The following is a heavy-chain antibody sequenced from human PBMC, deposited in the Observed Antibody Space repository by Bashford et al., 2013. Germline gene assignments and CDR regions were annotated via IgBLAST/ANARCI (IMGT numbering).Heavy chain of an antibody. V-gene: IGHV4-59*12. CDR2: VFNSGTT. Sequence: SETLSLTCTVSGGSISGDYWSWVRQPPGKGLEWIGYVFNSGTTNYNPSFKSRVTISVDTSKNQFSLRLTSVTAADTAMYYCARVLLYYSETGGSSIWFAPGAREPWSPSPQ. CDR1: GGSISGDY. CDR3: ARVLLYYSETGGSSIWFAP. J-gene: IGHJ5*02. D-gene: IGHD2-8*02.